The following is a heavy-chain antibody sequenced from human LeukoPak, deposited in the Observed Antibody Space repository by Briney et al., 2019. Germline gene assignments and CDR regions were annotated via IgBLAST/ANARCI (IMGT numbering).Heavy chain of an antibody. CDR3: MAGSSSPWEGY. D-gene: IGHD6-6*01. CDR2: INEDGSVK. V-gene: IGHV3-7*01. J-gene: IGHJ4*02. CDR1: GFRFSRHW. Sequence: QTGGSLRLSCADSGFRFSRHWMDWVRQAPGKGLEWVANINEDGSVKNYVDSVRGRFTVSRDNAKNSLYLQMNSLRGEDTAVYYCMAGSSSPWEGYWGQGTLVTVSS.